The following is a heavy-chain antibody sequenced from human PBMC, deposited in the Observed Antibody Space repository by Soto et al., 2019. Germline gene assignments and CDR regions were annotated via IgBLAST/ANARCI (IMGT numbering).Heavy chain of an antibody. D-gene: IGHD3-3*02. J-gene: IGHJ6*02. V-gene: IGHV4-31*03. CDR2: IYYSEKT. CDR1: GGSISSGGYY. CDR3: ARAPLISIFFAYGMDV. Sequence: PSETLSLTCTVSGGSISSGGYYWTWIRQHPGKGLEWIGYIYYSEKTYYNPSLKSRVTISVDTSKNQFSLKLSSVTAADTAVYYCARAPLISIFFAYGMDVWGQRTTVTVSS.